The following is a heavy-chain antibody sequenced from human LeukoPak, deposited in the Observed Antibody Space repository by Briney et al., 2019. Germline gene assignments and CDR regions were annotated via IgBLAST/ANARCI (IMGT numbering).Heavy chain of an antibody. Sequence: GGSLRLSCAASGFTFSSYSMNWVRQAPGKGLEWVSAISGSGGSTYYADSVKGRFTISRDNSKNTLYLQMNSLRAEDTAVYYCAKDGLVVAATGKYFQYWGQGTLVTVSS. J-gene: IGHJ1*01. CDR2: ISGSGGST. V-gene: IGHV3-23*01. CDR3: AKDGLVVAATGKYFQY. CDR1: GFTFSSYS. D-gene: IGHD2-15*01.